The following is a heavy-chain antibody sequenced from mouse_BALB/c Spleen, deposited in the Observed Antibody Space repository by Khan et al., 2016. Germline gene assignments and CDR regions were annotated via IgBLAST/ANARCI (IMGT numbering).Heavy chain of an antibody. V-gene: IGHV5-4*02. CDR3: AREGLRRGFAY. J-gene: IGHJ3*01. Sequence: EVELVESGGGLVKPGGSLKLSCAASEFTFSDYYMYWVRQTPEKRLEWVATISDGGSYTYYPDSVKGRFTISRDNPKNNLYLQMSSLKSEDTAMYYCAREGLRRGFAYWGQGTLVTVSA. CDR2: ISDGGSYT. D-gene: IGHD2-4*01. CDR1: EFTFSDYY.